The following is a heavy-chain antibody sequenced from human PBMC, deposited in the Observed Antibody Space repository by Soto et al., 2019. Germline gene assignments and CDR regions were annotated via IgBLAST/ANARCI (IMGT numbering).Heavy chain of an antibody. CDR3: ARDLRYSSSWYHWQCRFDP. Sequence: QVQLVQSGAEVKKPGASVKVSCKASGYTFTSYYMHWVRQAPGQGLEWMGIINPSGGSTSYAQKFQGRVTMTRDTSTSTVYMELSSLRSEDTAVYYCARDLRYSSSWYHWQCRFDPWGQGTLVTVSS. CDR1: GYTFTSYY. V-gene: IGHV1-46*01. CDR2: INPSGGST. J-gene: IGHJ5*02. D-gene: IGHD6-13*01.